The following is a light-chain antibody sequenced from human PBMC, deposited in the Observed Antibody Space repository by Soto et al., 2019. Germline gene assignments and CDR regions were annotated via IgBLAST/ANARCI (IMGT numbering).Light chain of an antibody. Sequence: DIKMTQSPSAMSASVGDRVTITCRASQGISNYLAWFQQKPGKVPKRLIYAASSLQSGVPSTFSGSGSGTELSHKNSRLQPEDFATYYCLQHNSYPSTFGQGNKVEIK. CDR3: LQHNSYPST. CDR2: AAS. V-gene: IGKV1-17*03. J-gene: IGKJ1*01. CDR1: QGISNY.